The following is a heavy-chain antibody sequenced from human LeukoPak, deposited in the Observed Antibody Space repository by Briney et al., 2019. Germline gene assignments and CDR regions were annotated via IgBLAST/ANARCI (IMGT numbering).Heavy chain of an antibody. CDR2: ISVRSNYR. V-gene: IGHV3-21*01. J-gene: IGHJ4*02. D-gene: IGHD3-22*01. CDR3: VRLRRNNDRSGYYYYDY. CDR1: GYTFSDFS. Sequence: GGSLTLSCAASGYTFSDFSVNWVCQAPGKGLEWVSSISVRSNYRYYADSVRGRFTISRDDARDSLFLQMNSLRAEDTAVYFCVRLRRNNDRSGYYYYDYRGQGTLVTVSS.